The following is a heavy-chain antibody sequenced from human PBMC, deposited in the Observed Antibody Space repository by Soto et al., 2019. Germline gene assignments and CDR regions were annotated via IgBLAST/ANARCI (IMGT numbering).Heavy chain of an antibody. CDR2: IWYDGSEK. D-gene: IGHD1-1*01. CDR3: ARQSLGNIRLRGFDY. Sequence: QVQLVESGGGVVQPGRSLRLSCAASGFTFSDYGVHWVRQAPGKGLEWVAVIWYDGSEKYYADSVKGRFTISRDNSKNTLYLQMNSLRVEDTALYYCARQSLGNIRLRGFDYWGQGALVTVSS. V-gene: IGHV3-33*01. CDR1: GFTFSDYG. J-gene: IGHJ4*02.